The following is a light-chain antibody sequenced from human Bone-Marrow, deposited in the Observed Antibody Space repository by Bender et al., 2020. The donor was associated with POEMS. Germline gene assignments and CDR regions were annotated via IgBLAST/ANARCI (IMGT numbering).Light chain of an antibody. CDR3: AVWDDSLNGWV. CDR1: SSNIGAHA. Sequence: QFVLTQPPSASGTPGQRVTISCSGGSSNIGAHAVNWYQHLPGTAPKLLIYSSHRRPSEVPDRFSGSRSGTSASLAISGFQSEDEADYYCAVWDDSLNGWVFGGGTKLTVL. CDR2: SSH. J-gene: IGLJ3*02. V-gene: IGLV1-44*01.